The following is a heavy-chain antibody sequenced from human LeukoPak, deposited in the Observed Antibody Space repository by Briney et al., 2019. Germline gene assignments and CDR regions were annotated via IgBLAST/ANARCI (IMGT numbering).Heavy chain of an antibody. V-gene: IGHV3-48*02. CDR3: ATDQRYAFDY. CDR2: IRTTADGAKYS. Sequence: GGSLRLSCATSGFSFTDYPMNWVRQAPGKGLEWISNIRTTADGAKYSYYADAVKGRVTISRDDGKNTLYLHMNSLRDDDTALFYGATDQRYAFDYWGQGILVTVSS. J-gene: IGHJ4*02. D-gene: IGHD3-9*01. CDR1: GFSFTDYP.